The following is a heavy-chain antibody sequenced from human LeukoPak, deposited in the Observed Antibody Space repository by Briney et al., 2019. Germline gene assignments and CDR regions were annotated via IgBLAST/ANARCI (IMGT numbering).Heavy chain of an antibody. CDR1: GYTFTGYY. V-gene: IGHV1-2*02. D-gene: IGHD3-10*01. CDR3: AREGYYDSRSYYIV. Sequence: ASVKVSCKASGYTFTGYYIHWVRQAPGQGLEWMGWINPNSGGTKYAQKFQGRVTMTRDTSITTAYMELSRLRSDDTALYYCAREGYYDSRSYYIVWGQGTLVTVSS. J-gene: IGHJ4*02. CDR2: INPNSGGT.